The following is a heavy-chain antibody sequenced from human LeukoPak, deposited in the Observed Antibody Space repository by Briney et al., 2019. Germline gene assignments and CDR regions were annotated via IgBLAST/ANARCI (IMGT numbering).Heavy chain of an antibody. CDR1: GFTFSSYA. Sequence: GGSLRLSCAASGFTFSSYAMSWVRQAPGKGLEWVANIKQDGSEKYYVDSVKGRFTISRDNAKNSLYLQMNSLRAEDTAVYYCARAHSSSWYFYYMDVWGKGTTVTISS. D-gene: IGHD6-13*01. V-gene: IGHV3-7*01. CDR3: ARAHSSSWYFYYMDV. CDR2: IKQDGSEK. J-gene: IGHJ6*03.